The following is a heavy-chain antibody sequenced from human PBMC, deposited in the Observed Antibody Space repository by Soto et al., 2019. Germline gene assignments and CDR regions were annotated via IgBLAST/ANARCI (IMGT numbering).Heavy chain of an antibody. D-gene: IGHD3-16*01. Sequence: PGGSLRLSCAASGFTFDDYTMHWVRQAPGKGLEWVSLISWDGGSTYYADSVKGRFTISRDNSKNSLYLQMNSLRTEDTALYYCAKDIAGGAAPGMDVWGQGTTVTVSS. V-gene: IGHV3-43*01. CDR1: GFTFDDYT. J-gene: IGHJ6*02. CDR3: AKDIAGGAAPGMDV. CDR2: ISWDGGST.